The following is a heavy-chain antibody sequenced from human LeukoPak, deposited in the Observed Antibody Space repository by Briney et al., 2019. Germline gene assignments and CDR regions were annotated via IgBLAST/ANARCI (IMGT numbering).Heavy chain of an antibody. CDR2: ISSSSSTI. CDR1: GFTFSSYS. D-gene: IGHD6-19*01. J-gene: IGHJ4*02. V-gene: IGHV3-48*02. Sequence: GGSQRLSCAASGFTFSSYSMNWVRQAPGKGLEWVSYISSSSSTIYYADSVKGRFTISRDNAKNSLYLQMNSLRDEDTAVYYCASIGWYSNEFDYWGQGTLVTVPS. CDR3: ASIGWYSNEFDY.